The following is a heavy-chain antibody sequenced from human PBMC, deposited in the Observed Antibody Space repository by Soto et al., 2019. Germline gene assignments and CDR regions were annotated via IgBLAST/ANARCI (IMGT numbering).Heavy chain of an antibody. D-gene: IGHD3-10*01. CDR1: GFTVSDHY. J-gene: IGHJ6*03. V-gene: IGHV3-53*04. CDR2: IYSGGST. CDR3: ARGYGSGTYYMDV. Sequence: HPGGSLRLSCAASGFTVSDHYMSWVRQAPGKGLEWVSVIYSGGSTYYADSVKGRFTISRHNSENTLYLQMNSLRAEDTALYYCARGYGSGTYYMDVWGKGTTVTVSS.